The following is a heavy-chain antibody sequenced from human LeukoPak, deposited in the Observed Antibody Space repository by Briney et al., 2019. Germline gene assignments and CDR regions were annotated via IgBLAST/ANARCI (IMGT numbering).Heavy chain of an antibody. Sequence: PSETLSLTCTVSGGSISSYYWSWLPQPAGKGLEWIGRIYTSGSTNYNPSLKSRVTMSVDTSKDQFSLKLSSVTAADTAVYYCARDNIVVVPAAILRLYYYYYYMDVWGKGTTVTVSS. CDR1: GGSISSYY. CDR3: ARDNIVVVPAAILRLYYYYYYMDV. J-gene: IGHJ6*03. D-gene: IGHD2-2*01. V-gene: IGHV4-4*07. CDR2: IYTSGST.